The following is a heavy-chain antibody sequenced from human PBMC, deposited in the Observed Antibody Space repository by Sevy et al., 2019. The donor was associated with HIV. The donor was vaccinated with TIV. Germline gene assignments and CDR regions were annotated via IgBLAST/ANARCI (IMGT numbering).Heavy chain of an antibody. D-gene: IGHD1-26*01. CDR1: GFSFSYYG. Sequence: GGSLRLSCIGSGFSFSYYGIHWVRQSPGKGLDWVALISHDGINEYYADSVKGRFTISRDNSKNTVYLEMNSLRNEDTAIYFCANAHSGSYSHSYLYALDVWGQGTTVTVSS. CDR2: ISHDGINE. V-gene: IGHV3-30*18. CDR3: ANAHSGSYSHSYLYALDV. J-gene: IGHJ6*02.